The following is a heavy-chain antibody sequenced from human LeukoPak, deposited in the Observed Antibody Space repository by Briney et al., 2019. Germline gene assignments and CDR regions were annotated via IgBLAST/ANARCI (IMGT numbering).Heavy chain of an antibody. V-gene: IGHV7-4-1*02. J-gene: IGHJ3*02. CDR1: GYTFTSYA. Sequence: ASVKVSCKASGYTFTSYAMNWVRQAPGQGLEWMGWINTNTGNPTYAQGFTGRFVFSLDTSVSTAYLQISSLKAEDTAVYYCAKTYYYGSGSYQPYDAFDIWGQGTMVTVSS. CDR2: INTNTGNP. CDR3: AKTYYYGSGSYQPYDAFDI. D-gene: IGHD3-10*01.